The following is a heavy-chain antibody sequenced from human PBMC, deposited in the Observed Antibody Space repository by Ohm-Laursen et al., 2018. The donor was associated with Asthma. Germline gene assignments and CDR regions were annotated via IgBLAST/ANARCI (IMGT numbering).Heavy chain of an antibody. Sequence: SDTLSLTCSVSGGSISSYYWSWIRQPPGKGLEWIGYIYYSGSTNYNPSLKSRVTVSVDTSKNQFSLKLSSVPAADTAVYYCARVSGGPGYYVDYWGQGTLVTVSS. D-gene: IGHD2-15*01. V-gene: IGHV4-59*07. CDR1: GGSISSYY. CDR3: ARVSGGPGYYVDY. CDR2: IYYSGST. J-gene: IGHJ4*02.